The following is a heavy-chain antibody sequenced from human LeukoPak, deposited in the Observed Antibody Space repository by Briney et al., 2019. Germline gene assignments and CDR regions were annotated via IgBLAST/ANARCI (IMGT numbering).Heavy chain of an antibody. J-gene: IGHJ5*02. D-gene: IGHD2-15*01. V-gene: IGHV3-49*04. CDR3: TRNPHPHCSGVHCPSDT. Sequence: GGSLRLSCTISGYFFPNAWLNWVRQAPGRGLEWVSFIRSKTYTGATDYAASVEGRFVISRDESESIAYLQMNSLKTEDTGVYYCTRNPHPHCSGVHCPSDTWGQGTLVTVSS. CDR2: IRSKTYTGAT. CDR1: GYFFPNAW.